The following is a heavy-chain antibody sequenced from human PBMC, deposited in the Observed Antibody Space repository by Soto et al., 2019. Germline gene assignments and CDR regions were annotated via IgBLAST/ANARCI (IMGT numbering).Heavy chain of an antibody. CDR2: IFYNGTA. CDR1: GGSVSSGSFH. Sequence: SETLSLTCSVSGGSVSSGSFHWSRIRQPPGKGLQFIGSIFYNGTANYSPSLKNRVSISIDTSQSQFFLQLISVAAADTAVYYCARIGGWYDIDFWGQGSLVTVSS. D-gene: IGHD6-19*01. V-gene: IGHV4-61*01. J-gene: IGHJ4*02. CDR3: ARIGGWYDIDF.